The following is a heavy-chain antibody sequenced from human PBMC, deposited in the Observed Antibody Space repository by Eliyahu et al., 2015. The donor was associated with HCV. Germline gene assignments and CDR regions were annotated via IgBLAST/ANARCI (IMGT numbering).Heavy chain of an antibody. Sequence: EVQLVESGGGLVKPGGXLXLSCAASGXTFSSYNMNWVRQAPGKGLEWVSSINTSSSYIYYADSVKGRFTISRDNAKNSLSLQMNSLRAEDTAVYYCARLMYRSYGMDVWGQGTTVTVSS. CDR1: GXTFSSYN. CDR3: ARLMYRSYGMDV. J-gene: IGHJ6*02. CDR2: INTSSSYI. D-gene: IGHD2-2*01. V-gene: IGHV3-21*01.